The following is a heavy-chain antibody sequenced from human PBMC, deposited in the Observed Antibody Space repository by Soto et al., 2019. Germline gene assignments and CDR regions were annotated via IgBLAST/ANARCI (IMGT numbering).Heavy chain of an antibody. D-gene: IGHD2-15*01. Sequence: ASVEVSFKASCYTFTIYCIILCLHAPVQGLEWMGWISAYNGNTNYAQKLQGRVTMTTDTSTSTAYMELRSLRSDDTAVYYCARSSCSGGACFLNFDQWGQRNLVNVSS. CDR1: CYTFTIYC. CDR2: ISAYNGNT. V-gene: IGHV1-18*01. CDR3: ARSSCSGGACFLNFDQ. J-gene: IGHJ4*02.